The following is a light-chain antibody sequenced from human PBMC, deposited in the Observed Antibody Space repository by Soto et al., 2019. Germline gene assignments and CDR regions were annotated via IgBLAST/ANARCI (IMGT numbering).Light chain of an antibody. CDR3: QQSYSTPFP. V-gene: IGKV1-39*01. Sequence: DIQMTQSPSSLSASVGDRVTITCRASQSISSYLNWYQQKPGKAPKLLIYAASSLQSGVPTRFSGSGSWTDITLTISSLQPEDFATYYGQQSYSTPFPFGAGTKVDI. CDR1: QSISSY. CDR2: AAS. J-gene: IGKJ3*01.